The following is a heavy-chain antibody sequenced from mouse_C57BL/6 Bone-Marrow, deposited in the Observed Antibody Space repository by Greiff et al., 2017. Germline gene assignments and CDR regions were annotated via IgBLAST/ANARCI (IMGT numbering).Heavy chain of an antibody. D-gene: IGHD2-4*01. J-gene: IGHJ4*01. V-gene: IGHV1-22*01. CDR1: GYTFTDYN. CDR3: RLGRAMDY. Sequence: VQLKESGPELVKPGASVKMSCKASGYTFTDYNMHWVKQSHGKSLEWIGYINPNNGGTSYNQKFKGKATLTVNKSSSTAYMELRSLTSEDSAVYYCRLGRAMDYWGQGTSVTVSS. CDR2: INPNNGGT.